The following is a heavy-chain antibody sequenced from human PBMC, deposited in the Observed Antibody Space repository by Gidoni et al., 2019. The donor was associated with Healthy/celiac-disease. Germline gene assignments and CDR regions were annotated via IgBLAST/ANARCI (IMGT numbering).Heavy chain of an antibody. CDR1: GFTFSSYW. CDR3: ARDAITYYYDSSGGSSFDY. V-gene: IGHV3-7*01. D-gene: IGHD3-22*01. J-gene: IGHJ4*02. Sequence: EVQLVESGGGLVQPGGSLRLSCAASGFTFSSYWMSWVRQAPGKGLEWVANIKQDGSEKYYVDSVKGRFTISRDNAKNSLYLQMNSLRAEDTAVYYCARDAITYYYDSSGGSSFDYWGQGTLVTVSS. CDR2: IKQDGSEK.